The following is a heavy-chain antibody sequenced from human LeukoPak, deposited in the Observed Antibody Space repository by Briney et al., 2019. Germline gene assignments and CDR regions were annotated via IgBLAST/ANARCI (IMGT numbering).Heavy chain of an antibody. CDR2: IYDSGST. J-gene: IGHJ6*03. CDR1: GGSITGYY. V-gene: IGHV4-59*12. CDR3: ARVRHDPLEYGYYMDV. Sequence: SETLSLTCTVSGGSITGYYWSWIRQPPGKGLEWIGYIYDSGSTDYKPSLKSRVTISVDTSKNQLSLKVNSVTAADTGVYYCARVRHDPLEYGYYMDVWGKGTTVTVSS. D-gene: IGHD3-3*01.